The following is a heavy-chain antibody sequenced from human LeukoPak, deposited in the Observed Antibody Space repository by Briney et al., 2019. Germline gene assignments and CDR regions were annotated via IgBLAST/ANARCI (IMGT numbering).Heavy chain of an antibody. V-gene: IGHV1-69*02. CDR3: ARSGRVVAFDI. Sequence: SVKLSCTASAATFSSSTISWVRQAHGQGHGWMGRIIAILGSANYAQKSQGRVTISADKCTSTAYMEQRSLRSENAAVYACARSGRVVAFDIWGQGTMVTVSS. D-gene: IGHD3-10*01. CDR2: IIAILGSA. J-gene: IGHJ3*02. CDR1: AATFSSST.